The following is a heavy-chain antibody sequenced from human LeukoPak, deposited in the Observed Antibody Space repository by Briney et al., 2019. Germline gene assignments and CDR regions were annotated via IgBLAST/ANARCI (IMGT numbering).Heavy chain of an antibody. J-gene: IGHJ2*01. D-gene: IGHD3-22*01. V-gene: IGHV3-23*01. Sequence: GGSLRLSCAASGFTFSSYAMSWVRQAPGKGLEWVSAISGSGGSTYYADSVKGRFTISRDNSKNTLYLQMNSLRAEDTAVYYCAKRFVGTNYYDSSGPYWYFDLWGRGTLVTVSS. CDR2: ISGSGGST. CDR1: GFTFSSYA. CDR3: AKRFVGTNYYDSSGPYWYFDL.